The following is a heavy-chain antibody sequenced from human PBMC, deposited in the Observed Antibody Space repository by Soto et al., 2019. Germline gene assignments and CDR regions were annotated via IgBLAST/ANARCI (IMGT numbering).Heavy chain of an antibody. J-gene: IGHJ3*02. Sequence: QLQLQESGPGLVKPSETLSLTCTVSGGSISSSSYYWGWIRQPPGKGLEWIGSIYYSGSTYYNPSLKSRVTLSVDTSKNQFSLKLSSVTAADTAVYYCARRPMITEEYGDAFDIWGQGTMVTVSS. CDR1: GGSISSSSYY. D-gene: IGHD3-16*01. CDR3: ARRPMITEEYGDAFDI. CDR2: IYYSGST. V-gene: IGHV4-39*01.